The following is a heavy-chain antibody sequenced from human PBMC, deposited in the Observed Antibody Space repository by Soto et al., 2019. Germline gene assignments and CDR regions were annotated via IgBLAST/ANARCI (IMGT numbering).Heavy chain of an antibody. D-gene: IGHD5-12*01. CDR3: ARGRSRYGYSGYGSGWFDP. CDR2: ISYDGSNK. V-gene: IGHV3-30-3*01. J-gene: IGHJ5*02. Sequence: GGSLRLSCAASGFTFSSYAMHWVRQAPGKGLEWVAVISYDGSNKYYADSVKGRFTISRDNSKNTLYLQMNSLRAEDTAVYYCARGRSRYGYSGYGSGWFDPWGQGTLVTVSS. CDR1: GFTFSSYA.